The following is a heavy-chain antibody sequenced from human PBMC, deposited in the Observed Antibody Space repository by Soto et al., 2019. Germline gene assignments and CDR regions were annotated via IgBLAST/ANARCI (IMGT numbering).Heavy chain of an antibody. D-gene: IGHD2-2*01. CDR1: GYTFTSYY. Sequence: ASVNVSCKASGYTFTSYYMHWVRQAPGQGLEWMGIINPSGGSTSYAQKFRGRVTMTRDTSTSTVYMELSSLRSEDTAVYYCARDRSTHQDYWGQGTLVTVSS. CDR2: INPSGGST. CDR3: ARDRSTHQDY. V-gene: IGHV1-46*01. J-gene: IGHJ4*02.